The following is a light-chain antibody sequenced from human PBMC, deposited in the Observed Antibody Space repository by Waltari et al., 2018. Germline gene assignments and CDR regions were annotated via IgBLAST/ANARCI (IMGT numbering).Light chain of an antibody. Sequence: DIQLTQSPSLLSTSVGDRVTITCRASQGISSYLAWYQQKPGKVPKLLIYAASTLQSGVPSRFSGRGFGTEFTLTISSVQPEDFATYYCQQVDSYPFTFGPGTKVDL. CDR1: QGISSY. V-gene: IGKV1-9*01. CDR2: AAS. J-gene: IGKJ3*01. CDR3: QQVDSYPFT.